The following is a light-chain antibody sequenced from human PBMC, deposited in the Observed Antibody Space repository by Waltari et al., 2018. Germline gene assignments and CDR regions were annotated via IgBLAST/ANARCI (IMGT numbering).Light chain of an antibody. CDR3: ATWDDSRSF. J-gene: IGLJ2*01. V-gene: IGLV1-47*01. Sequence: QSVLTQPPSTSGTPGQRPTISCYGNRSNIKSTYIYLFLKLAGSAPKLLIFENDQLPSGVPDRFSASKSGTSASLAINGLRSEDEALYYCATWDDSRSFFGGGTKLTVL. CDR1: RSNIKSTY. CDR2: END.